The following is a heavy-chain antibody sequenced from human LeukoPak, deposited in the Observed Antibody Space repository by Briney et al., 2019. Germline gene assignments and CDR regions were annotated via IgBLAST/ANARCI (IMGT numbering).Heavy chain of an antibody. Sequence: GGSLRLSCAASGFTFDDFGMSWVRQAPGKGLEWVSGIKWNGGSTGYADSVKGRFTISRDNAKNSLYLQMNSLRAEDTALYYCATGLNDYGDYERAFDIWGQGTMVTVSS. CDR3: ATGLNDYGDYERAFDI. CDR1: GFTFDDFG. CDR2: IKWNGGST. V-gene: IGHV3-20*04. D-gene: IGHD4-17*01. J-gene: IGHJ3*02.